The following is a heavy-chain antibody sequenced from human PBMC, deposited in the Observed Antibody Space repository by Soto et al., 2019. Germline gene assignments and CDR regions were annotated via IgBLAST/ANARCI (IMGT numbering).Heavy chain of an antibody. V-gene: IGHV4-39*01. CDR1: GGSITIDHYY. J-gene: IGHJ4*02. CDR2: TYYTVNT. CDR3: ARSFGSLDGHVED. D-gene: IGHD2-15*01. Sequence: QLQLQESGPGLVKPSETLSLTCSVSGGSITIDHYYWGRIRQPPGKALEWIATTYYTVNTYYSPTMNTRATISMVTAKNQFSLRLTSVTGAGTSVYYCARSFGSLDGHVEDWGQGVLVTVSS.